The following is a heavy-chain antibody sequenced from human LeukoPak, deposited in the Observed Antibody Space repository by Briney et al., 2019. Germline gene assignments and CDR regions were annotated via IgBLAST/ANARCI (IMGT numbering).Heavy chain of an antibody. Sequence: GGSLRLSCAASGFTFDYYAMHWVRQAPGKGLEWVSGITWNGDSTGYADFVKGRFTISRDNAKNSLYLEMNSLRAEDTAFYYCAKGLYYDILTGNWFDPWGQGTLVTVSS. D-gene: IGHD3-9*01. V-gene: IGHV3-9*01. J-gene: IGHJ5*02. CDR3: AKGLYYDILTGNWFDP. CDR2: ITWNGDST. CDR1: GFTFDYYA.